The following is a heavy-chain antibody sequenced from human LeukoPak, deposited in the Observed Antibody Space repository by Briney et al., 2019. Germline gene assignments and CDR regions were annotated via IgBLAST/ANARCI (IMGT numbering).Heavy chain of an antibody. V-gene: IGHV3-30*02. Sequence: GGSLRLSCAASGFTFSNFGMHWVRQAPGKGLEWVAFIHYDGSNKDYADSVKGRFTISRDNSKNTLYLQMNSLRAEDTAVYYCAKDRRQQLYHFDYWGQGTLVTVSS. CDR1: GFTFSNFG. CDR2: IHYDGSNK. J-gene: IGHJ4*02. CDR3: AKDRRQQLYHFDY. D-gene: IGHD6-13*01.